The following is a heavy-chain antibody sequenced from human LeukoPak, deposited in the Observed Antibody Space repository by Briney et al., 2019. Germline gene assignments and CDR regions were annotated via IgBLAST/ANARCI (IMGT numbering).Heavy chain of an antibody. CDR2: IYPGDSDT. V-gene: IGHV5-51*01. Sequence: GESLKISCKGSGYSFTKYWIGWVRQMPGKGLEWMGIIYPGDSDTRYSPSFQGQVTISADKSISTAYLQWSSLKASDTAMYYCARLGPRYYYYYGMDVWGQGTTVTVSS. CDR3: ARLGPRYYYYYGMDV. CDR1: GYSFTKYW. J-gene: IGHJ6*02.